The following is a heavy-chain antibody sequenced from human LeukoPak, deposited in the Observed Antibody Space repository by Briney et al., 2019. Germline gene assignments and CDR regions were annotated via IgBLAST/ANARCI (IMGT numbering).Heavy chain of an antibody. CDR3: ARRYGSGSSGTFDY. J-gene: IGHJ4*02. CDR1: GYSINSGYY. CDR2: IYHSGST. Sequence: KASETLSLTCTVSGYSINSGYYWGWIRQPPGKGLEWIAIIYHSGSTYYNPSLKSRVTISVDTSKNQFSLNLSSVAAADTAVYYCARRYGSGSSGTFDYWGQGTLVTVSS. V-gene: IGHV4-38-2*02. D-gene: IGHD3-10*01.